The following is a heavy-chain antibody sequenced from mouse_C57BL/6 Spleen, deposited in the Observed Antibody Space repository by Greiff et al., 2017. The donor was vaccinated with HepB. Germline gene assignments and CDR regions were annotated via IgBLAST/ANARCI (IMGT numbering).Heavy chain of an antibody. D-gene: IGHD2-4*01. J-gene: IGHJ2*01. V-gene: IGHV1-50*01. CDR1: GYTFTSYW. Sequence: QVQLQQPGAELVKPGASVKLSCKASGYTFTSYWMQWVKQRPGQGLEWIGEIDPSDSYTNYNQKFKGKATLTVDTSSSTAYMQLSSLTSEDSAVYYLARRGIYYDDALDYWGQGTTLTVSS. CDR3: ARRGIYYDDALDY. CDR2: IDPSDSYT.